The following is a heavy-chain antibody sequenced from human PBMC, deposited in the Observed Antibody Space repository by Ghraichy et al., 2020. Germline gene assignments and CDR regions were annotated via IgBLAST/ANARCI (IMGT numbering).Heavy chain of an antibody. Sequence: GSLRLSCAVYGGSFSGYYWSWIRQPPGKGLEWIGEINHSGSTNYNPSLKSRVTISVDTSKNQFSLKLSSVTAADTAVYYCARGRTLTSCRQNSGGSCYSPQRYYYFDYWGQGTLVTVSS. V-gene: IGHV4-34*01. J-gene: IGHJ4*02. CDR1: GGSFSGYY. D-gene: IGHD2-15*01. CDR2: INHSGST. CDR3: ARGRTLTSCRQNSGGSCYSPQRYYYFDY.